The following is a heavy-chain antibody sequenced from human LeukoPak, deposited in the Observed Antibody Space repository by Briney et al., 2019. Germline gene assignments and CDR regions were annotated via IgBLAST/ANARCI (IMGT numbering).Heavy chain of an antibody. D-gene: IGHD3-16*02. CDR2: IYSGGNT. J-gene: IGHJ3*02. CDR1: GLTVSSNY. Sequence: GGYLRVSCAAYGLTVSSNYMNWVRPDPGKGLEWVSVIYSGGNTYYADSVKGRFTFSRDNSKNTLYLQMNSLRVEDTAVYYCARVAFGGVIAGAFDIWGQGTMVTVSS. CDR3: ARVAFGGVIAGAFDI. V-gene: IGHV3-66*02.